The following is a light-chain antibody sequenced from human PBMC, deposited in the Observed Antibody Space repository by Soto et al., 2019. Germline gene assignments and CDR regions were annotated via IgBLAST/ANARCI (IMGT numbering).Light chain of an antibody. Sequence: DIQMTQSPSTLSASVGDRDTITCRANQFISTWVAWFQQKPGKAPRRLIHEASALESGVPSRCSGSGSRTEFTLSVTSLQRDDFATYYCQFYNSYSWPFGKGTKLEN. CDR3: QFYNSYSWP. J-gene: IGKJ1*01. CDR1: QFISTW. V-gene: IGKV1-5*01. CDR2: EAS.